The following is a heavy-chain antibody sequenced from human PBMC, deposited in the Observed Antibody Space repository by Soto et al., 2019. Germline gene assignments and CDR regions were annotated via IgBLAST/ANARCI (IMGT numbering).Heavy chain of an antibody. CDR1: GFTFSSYA. V-gene: IGHV3-23*01. CDR2: ISGSGGST. D-gene: IGHD6-13*01. Sequence: GGSLRLSCAASGFTFSSYAMSWVRQAPGKGLEWVSAISGSGGSTYYADSVKGRFTISRDNSKNTLYLQMNSLRAEDTAVYYWAKGSSNWPQHFDYWGQGTLVTVSS. J-gene: IGHJ4*02. CDR3: AKGSSNWPQHFDY.